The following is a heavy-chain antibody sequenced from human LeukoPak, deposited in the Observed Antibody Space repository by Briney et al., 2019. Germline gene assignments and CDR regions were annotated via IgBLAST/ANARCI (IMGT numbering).Heavy chain of an antibody. D-gene: IGHD3-22*01. CDR1: GGSFSGYY. Sequence: SETLSLTCAVYGGSFSGYYWSWIRQPPGKGLEWIGEINHSGSTNYNPSLKSRVTISVDTSKNQFSLKLSSVTAADPAVYYCARGRGYYDSSGYYYWGQGTLVTVSS. CDR2: INHSGST. V-gene: IGHV4-34*01. CDR3: ARGRGYYDSSGYYY. J-gene: IGHJ4*02.